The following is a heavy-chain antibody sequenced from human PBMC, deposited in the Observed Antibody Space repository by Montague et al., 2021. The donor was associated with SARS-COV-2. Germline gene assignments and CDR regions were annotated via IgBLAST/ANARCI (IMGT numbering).Heavy chain of an antibody. CDR2: IYYTGRP. J-gene: IGHJ5*02. Sequence: SETLSLTCTVSSGSISSSNYYWGWIRQPPGKGLEWIGSIYYTGRPFYTPSLRSRLDISIDTSNHQFSLRLSSVTAADTAVYYCARRNGGLGGGGSWFDPWGQGRLVTVSS. CDR3: ARRNGGLGGGGSWFDP. CDR1: SGSISSSNYY. D-gene: IGHD3-16*01. V-gene: IGHV4-39*01.